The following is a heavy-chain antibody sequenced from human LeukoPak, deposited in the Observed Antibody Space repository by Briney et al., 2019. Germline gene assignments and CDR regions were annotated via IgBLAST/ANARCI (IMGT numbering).Heavy chain of an antibody. CDR3: AREVGAPDPYFDY. Sequence: GGSLRLSCAASGFTFDDYGMSWVRQTPGKGLEWVSGINWNGGDTGYADSVKGRFTISRDNAKNSLFLQMNSLRAEDTAVYYCAREVGAPDPYFDYWGQGTLVTVSS. D-gene: IGHD1-26*01. J-gene: IGHJ4*02. CDR2: INWNGGDT. V-gene: IGHV3-20*04. CDR1: GFTFDDYG.